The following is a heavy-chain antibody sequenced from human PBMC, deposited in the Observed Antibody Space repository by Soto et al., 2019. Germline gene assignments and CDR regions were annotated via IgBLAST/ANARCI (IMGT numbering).Heavy chain of an antibody. D-gene: IGHD5-12*01. CDR3: ARGGSHPVGYDGKGVDY. CDR2: MNPNSGNT. CDR1: GYTFTSYD. Sequence: GASVKVSCKASGYTFTSYDINWVRQATGQGLEWMGWMNPNSGNTGYAQKFQGRVTMTRNTSISTAYMELSSLRSEDTAVYYCARGGSHPVGYDGKGVDYWGQGTLVTVSS. V-gene: IGHV1-8*01. J-gene: IGHJ4*02.